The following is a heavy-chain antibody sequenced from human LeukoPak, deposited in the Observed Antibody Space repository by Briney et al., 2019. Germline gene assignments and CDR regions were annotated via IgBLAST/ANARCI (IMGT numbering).Heavy chain of an antibody. CDR1: GFTFSSYS. CDR2: ISSSSSTI. V-gene: IGHV3-48*04. D-gene: IGHD3-3*01. J-gene: IGHJ5*02. Sequence: GGSLRLSCAASGFTFSSYSMNWVRQAPGKGLEWVSYISSSSSTIYYADSVKGRFTISRDNAKNSLYLQMNSLRAEDTAVYFCARDSVGPYYDFWSGPWGQGTLVTVSS. CDR3: ARDSVGPYYDFWSGP.